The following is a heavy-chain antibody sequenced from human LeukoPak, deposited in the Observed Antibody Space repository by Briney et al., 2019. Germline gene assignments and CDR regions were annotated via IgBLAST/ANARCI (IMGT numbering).Heavy chain of an antibody. D-gene: IGHD3-3*01. CDR2: ISAYNGNT. V-gene: IGHV1-18*01. J-gene: IGHJ4*02. CDR3: ARRRRFLEVTQGYYFDY. CDR1: GYTFTSYG. Sequence: ASVKVSCKASGYTFTSYGISWVRQAPGQGLEWMGWISAYNGNTNYAQKLQGRVTMTTDTSTSTAYMELRSLRSDDTAVYYCARRRRFLEVTQGYYFDYWGQGTLVTVSS.